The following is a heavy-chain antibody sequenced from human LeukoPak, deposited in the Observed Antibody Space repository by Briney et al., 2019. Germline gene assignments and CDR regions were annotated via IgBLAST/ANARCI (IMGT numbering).Heavy chain of an antibody. CDR2: ISGSGAGT. J-gene: IGHJ4*02. Sequence: GGSLRLSCAASGFTFTTYAMSWVRQAPGKGLEWASTISGSGAGTHYADSVKGRFTISRDNAKNSLYLQMNSLRAEDTAVYYCARDRSYYDILTGYYPHHDYWGQGTLVTVSS. CDR3: ARDRSYYDILTGYYPHHDY. CDR1: GFTFTTYA. D-gene: IGHD3-9*01. V-gene: IGHV3-23*01.